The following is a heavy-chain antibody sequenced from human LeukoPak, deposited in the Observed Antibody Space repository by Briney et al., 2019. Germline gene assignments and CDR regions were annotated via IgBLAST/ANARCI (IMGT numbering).Heavy chain of an antibody. J-gene: IGHJ6*04. Sequence: ASVKVSFQASGYTFTSYYMHWVRQAPGQGLEWMGIINPSGGSTSYAQKFQGRVTITRNTSISTAYMELSSLRSEDTAVYYCARGQDTAMDVWGKGTTVTVSS. CDR3: ARGQDTAMDV. CDR1: GYTFTSYY. V-gene: IGHV1-46*01. CDR2: INPSGGST. D-gene: IGHD5-18*01.